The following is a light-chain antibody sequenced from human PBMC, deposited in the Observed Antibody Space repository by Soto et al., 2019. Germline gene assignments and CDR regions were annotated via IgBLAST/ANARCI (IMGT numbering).Light chain of an antibody. CDR2: GAS. CDR3: QQYNSWRFT. CDR1: QSVTSN. J-gene: IGKJ3*01. Sequence: EMVMTQSPATLSVSPRERATLSCRASQSVTSNLAWYQQKPGQAPRLLIYGASTRATGIPARFSGSGSGTEFTLTISSLQSGDSAVYYCQQYNSWRFTFGPGTKVDIK. V-gene: IGKV3-15*01.